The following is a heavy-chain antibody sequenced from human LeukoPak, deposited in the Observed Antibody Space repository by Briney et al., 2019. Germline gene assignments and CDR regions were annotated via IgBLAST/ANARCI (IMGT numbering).Heavy chain of an antibody. D-gene: IGHD2-15*01. Sequence: PGRSLRLSCAASGFTFSSYGMHWVRQAPGKGLEWVAVISYDGSNKYYADSVKGRFTISRDNSKNTLYLQMNSLRAEDTAVYYCAKGIVVVVAATPAYFQHWGQGTLVTVSS. CDR2: ISYDGSNK. V-gene: IGHV3-30*18. CDR3: AKGIVVVVAATPAYFQH. CDR1: GFTFSSYG. J-gene: IGHJ1*01.